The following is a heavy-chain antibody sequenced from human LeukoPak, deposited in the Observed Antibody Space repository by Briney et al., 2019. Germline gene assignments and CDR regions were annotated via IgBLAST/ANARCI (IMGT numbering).Heavy chain of an antibody. D-gene: IGHD6-19*01. V-gene: IGHV1-18*01. Sequence: VASVKVSCKASGYTFTSYGISWVRQAPGQGLEWMGWISAYNGNTNYAQKLQGRVTMTTDTSTSTAYMELRSLRSDDTAVYYCAAGYSSGWYLLSVPFDSSRSFDYWGQGTLVTVSS. CDR2: ISAYNGNT. J-gene: IGHJ4*02. CDR1: GYTFTSYG. CDR3: AAGYSSGWYLLSVPFDSSRSFDY.